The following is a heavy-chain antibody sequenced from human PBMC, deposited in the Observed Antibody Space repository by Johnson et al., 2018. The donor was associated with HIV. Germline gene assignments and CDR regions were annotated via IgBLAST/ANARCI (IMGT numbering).Heavy chain of an antibody. J-gene: IGHJ3*02. CDR2: IRENGSEK. CDR3: ARDPRGVIVAPSDAFDI. CDR1: GFTFSSYA. Sequence: VQLVESGGGLVQPGRSLRLSCAASGFTFSSYAMHWVRQAPGKGLEWVANIRENGSEKNYVDSVKGRFTISRDNAKNSLYLQMNSLRAEDTAVYYCARDPRGVIVAPSDAFDIWGQGTMVTVSS. D-gene: IGHD3-10*01. V-gene: IGHV3-7*01.